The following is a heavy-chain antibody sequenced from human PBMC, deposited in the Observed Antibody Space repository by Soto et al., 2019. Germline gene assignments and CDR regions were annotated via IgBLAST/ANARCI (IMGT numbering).Heavy chain of an antibody. J-gene: IGHJ6*03. CDR3: ARVGPRGYSGYDYYYYYYMDV. D-gene: IGHD5-12*01. Sequence: PSETLSLTCAVCGWSFCGYYWSWIRQPPGKGLEWIGEINHSGSTNYNPSLKSRVTISVDTSKNQFSLKLSSVTAADTAVYYCARVGPRGYSGYDYYYYYYMDVWGQGTTVTVSS. CDR1: GWSFCGYY. CDR2: INHSGST. V-gene: IGHV4-34*01.